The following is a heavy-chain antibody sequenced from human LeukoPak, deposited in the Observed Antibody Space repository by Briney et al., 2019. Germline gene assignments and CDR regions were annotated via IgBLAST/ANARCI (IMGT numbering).Heavy chain of an antibody. D-gene: IGHD3-10*01. V-gene: IGHV3-74*01. CDR2: IKTDGSST. J-gene: IGHJ4*02. CDR3: GRDPFGSGSF. Sequence: GGSLRLSCAASGFTFSNYWMHWVRQAPGKGLAWVSRIKTDGSSTSYADAVKGRFTISRDNAKNTVYLQMNSLRAEDTAVYYCGRDPFGSGSFWGQGALVTVSS. CDR1: GFTFSNYW.